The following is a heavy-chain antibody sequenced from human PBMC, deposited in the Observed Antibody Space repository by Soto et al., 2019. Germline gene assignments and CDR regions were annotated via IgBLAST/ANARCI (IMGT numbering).Heavy chain of an antibody. CDR1: GGTFSSYA. J-gene: IGHJ4*02. Sequence: SVKVSCKASGGTFSSYAISWVRQAPGQGLEWMGGIIPIFGTANYAQKFQGRVTITADESTITAYMELSSLRSEDTAVYYCASHYYYDSSGYFRTWSYWGQGTLVTVS. CDR2: IIPIFGTA. CDR3: ASHYYYDSSGYFRTWSY. D-gene: IGHD3-22*01. V-gene: IGHV1-69*13.